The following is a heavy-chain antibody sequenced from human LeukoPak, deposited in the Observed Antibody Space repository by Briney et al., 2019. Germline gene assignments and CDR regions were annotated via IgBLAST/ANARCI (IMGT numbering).Heavy chain of an antibody. CDR1: GGTFSSYA. J-gene: IGHJ4*02. D-gene: IGHD6-19*01. V-gene: IGHV1-69*01. CDR3: ARDSKYSSGWNHPNCFDY. Sequence: SVKVSCKASGGTFSSYAISWVRQAPGQGLEWMGGIIPIFGTANYAQKFQGRVTITADESTSTAYMELSSLRSEDTAVYYCARDSKYSSGWNHPNCFDYWGQGTLVTVSS. CDR2: IIPIFGTA.